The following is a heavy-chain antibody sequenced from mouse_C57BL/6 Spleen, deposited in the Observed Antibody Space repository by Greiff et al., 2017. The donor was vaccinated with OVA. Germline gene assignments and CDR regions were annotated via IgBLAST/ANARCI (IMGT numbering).Heavy chain of an antibody. J-gene: IGHJ3*01. Sequence: QVQLQQSGAELVRPGASVKLSCKASGYTFTDYYINWVKQRPGQGLEWIARIYPGSGNTYYNEKFKGKATLTAEKSSSTAYMQLSSLTSEDSAVYFCAREEGTYYGSSGFAYWGQGTLVTVSA. CDR2: IYPGSGNT. CDR1: GYTFTDYY. CDR3: AREEGTYYGSSGFAY. V-gene: IGHV1-76*01. D-gene: IGHD1-1*01.